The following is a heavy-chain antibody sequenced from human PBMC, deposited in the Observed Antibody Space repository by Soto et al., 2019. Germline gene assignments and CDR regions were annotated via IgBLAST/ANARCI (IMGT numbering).Heavy chain of an antibody. CDR3: VKATLPTAVKFGVDS. J-gene: IGHJ5*01. D-gene: IGHD2-2*01. V-gene: IGHV3-30*18. CDR1: GFTFSSYG. CDR2: ISHDGNQK. Sequence: GGSLRLSCAASGFTFSSYGMHWVRQTPDKGLEWVAVISHDGNQKYYADFAKGRFTISRDNARNTLHLQMNSLRPGDTAFFYCVKATLPTAVKFGVDSWGQGTLVTVSS.